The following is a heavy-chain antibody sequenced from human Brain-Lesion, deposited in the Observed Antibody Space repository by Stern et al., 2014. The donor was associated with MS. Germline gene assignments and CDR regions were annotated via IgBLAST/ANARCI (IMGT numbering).Heavy chain of an antibody. CDR3: ARGERWFDS. Sequence: VQLVQSGRGLVQPGGSLTLSCAASGFTFSNDWMYWVCQAPGEGLVWVSRVNNDGRRTSYADSVKGRFTMSRDNAKNTLYLQMNSLRVEDTAIYYCARGERWFDSWGQGTLVTVSS. CDR2: VNNDGRRT. J-gene: IGHJ5*01. CDR1: GFTFSNDW. V-gene: IGHV3-74*01.